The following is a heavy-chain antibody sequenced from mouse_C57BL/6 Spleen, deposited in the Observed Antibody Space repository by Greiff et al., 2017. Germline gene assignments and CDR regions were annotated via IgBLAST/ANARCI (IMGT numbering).Heavy chain of an antibody. J-gene: IGHJ3*01. Sequence: EVKLVESGGGLVKPGGSLKLSCAASGFTFSDYGMHWVRQAPEKGLEWVAYISSGSSTIYYADTVKGRFTISRDNAKNTLFLQMTSLRSEDTAMYYCARGDTTVAPWGQGTLVTVSA. CDR1: GFTFSDYG. D-gene: IGHD1-1*01. V-gene: IGHV5-17*01. CDR2: ISSGSSTI. CDR3: ARGDTTVAP.